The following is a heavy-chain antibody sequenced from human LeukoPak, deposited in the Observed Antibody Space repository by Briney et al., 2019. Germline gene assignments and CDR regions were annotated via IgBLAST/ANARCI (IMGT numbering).Heavy chain of an antibody. CDR2: IYYSGST. CDR1: GGSISTYY. J-gene: IGHJ6*03. V-gene: IGHV4-59*01. D-gene: IGHD2-2*01. CDR3: ARERIGYCSSTSCSDYYYYYMDV. Sequence: PSETLSLTCTISGGSISTYYWNWIRQPPGKGLEWIGYIYYSGSTNYNPSLKSRVTISADTSRNQFSLKLSSVTAADTAVYYCARERIGYCSSTSCSDYYYYYMDVWGKGTTVTISS.